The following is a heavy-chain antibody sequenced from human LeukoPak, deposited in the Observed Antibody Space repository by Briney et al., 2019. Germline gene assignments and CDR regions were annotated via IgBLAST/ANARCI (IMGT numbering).Heavy chain of an antibody. D-gene: IGHD3-10*01. CDR1: GGSISSSSYY. V-gene: IGHV4-39*02. Sequence: SETLSLTCTVSGGSISSSSYYWGWIRQPPGKGLEWIGSIYYSGSTYDNPSLKSRVAISVDTSKNQFSLKLSSVTAADTAVYYCARDPELKYYGFHIWGQGTMVTVSS. CDR3: ARDPELKYYGFHI. J-gene: IGHJ3*02. CDR2: IYYSGST.